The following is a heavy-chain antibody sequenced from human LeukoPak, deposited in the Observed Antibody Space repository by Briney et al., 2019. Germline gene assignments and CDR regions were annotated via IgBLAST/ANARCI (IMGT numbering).Heavy chain of an antibody. D-gene: IGHD3-9*01. J-gene: IGHJ3*02. CDR2: ISASGGST. Sequence: GGSLTLSCAASGFTFSTFAMSWVRQAPGKGLEWVSIISASGGSTYYADSVEGRFTISRDNSKNTLYLQMNSLRAEDTAVYYCASRQYDILTGYDGALDIWGQGTMVTVSS. CDR1: GFTFSTFA. CDR3: ASRQYDILTGYDGALDI. V-gene: IGHV3-23*01.